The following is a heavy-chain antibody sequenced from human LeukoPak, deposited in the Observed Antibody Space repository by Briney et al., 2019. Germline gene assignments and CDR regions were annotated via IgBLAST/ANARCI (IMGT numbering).Heavy chain of an antibody. D-gene: IGHD6-13*01. CDR2: IYYSGST. V-gene: IGHV4-39*01. CDR3: ARHGSSWYYFDY. CDR1: GGSISSSSYY. Sequence: PSETLSLTCTVSGGSISSSSYYWGWIRQPPGKGLEWIGSIYYSGSTYYNPSLKSRVTISVGTSKNQFSLKLSSVTAADTAVYYCARHGSSWYYFDYWGQGTLVTVSS. J-gene: IGHJ4*02.